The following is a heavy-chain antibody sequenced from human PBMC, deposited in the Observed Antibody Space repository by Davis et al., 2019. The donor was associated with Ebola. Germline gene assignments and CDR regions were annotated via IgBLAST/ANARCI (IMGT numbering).Heavy chain of an antibody. CDR2: INSDGSST. CDR3: ATYSGYDLLVFVGAFDI. D-gene: IGHD5-12*01. J-gene: IGHJ3*02. Sequence: HTGGSLRLSCAAFGFTFSSYWMHWVRQAPGKGLVWVSRINSDGSSTSYADSVKGRFTISRDNAKNTLYLQMNSLRAEDTAVYYCATYSGYDLLVFVGAFDIWGQGTMVTVSS. CDR1: GFTFSSYW. V-gene: IGHV3-74*01.